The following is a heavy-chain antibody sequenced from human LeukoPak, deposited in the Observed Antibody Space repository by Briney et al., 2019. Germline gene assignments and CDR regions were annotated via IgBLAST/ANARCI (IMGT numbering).Heavy chain of an antibody. V-gene: IGHV3-30*18. CDR3: AKDLFVWFGELHDYYYGMDV. J-gene: IGHJ6*02. CDR1: GFTFSSYG. Sequence: GGSLRLSCAASGFTFSSYGMHWVRRAPGKGLEWVAVISYDGSNKYYADSVKGRFTISRDNSKNTLYLQMNSLRAEDTAVYYCAKDLFVWFGELHDYYYGMDVWGQGTTVTVSS. D-gene: IGHD3-10*01. CDR2: ISYDGSNK.